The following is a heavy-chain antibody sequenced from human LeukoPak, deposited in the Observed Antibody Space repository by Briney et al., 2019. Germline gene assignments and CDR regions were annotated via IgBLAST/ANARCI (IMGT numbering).Heavy chain of an antibody. CDR2: INHSGST. Sequence: PSETLSLTCAVYGGSFSGYYWSWIRQPPGKGLEWIGEINHSGSTNYNPSLKSRVTISVDTSKNQFSLKLSSVTAADTAVYYCARIMSQLGYWGQGTLVTVSS. CDR1: GGSFSGYY. J-gene: IGHJ4*02. CDR3: ARIMSQLGY. V-gene: IGHV4-34*01. D-gene: IGHD6-6*01.